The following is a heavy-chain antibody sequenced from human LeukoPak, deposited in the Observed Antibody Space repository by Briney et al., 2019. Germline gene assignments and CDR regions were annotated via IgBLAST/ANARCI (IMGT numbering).Heavy chain of an antibody. CDR2: IKQDGSEK. J-gene: IGHJ4*02. V-gene: IGHV3-7*01. CDR3: ARDSAGNDY. Sequence: GGSLRLSCAASGSTFSTYWMSWVRQAPGKGLEWVANIKQDGSEKYYVDSVKGRFTISRDNAKNSLYLQMNSLRAEDTAMYYCARDSAGNDYWGQGTLVTVSS. CDR1: GSTFSTYW. D-gene: IGHD6-13*01.